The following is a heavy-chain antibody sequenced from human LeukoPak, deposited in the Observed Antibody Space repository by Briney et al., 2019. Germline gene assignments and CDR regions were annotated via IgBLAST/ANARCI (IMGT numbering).Heavy chain of an antibody. V-gene: IGHV1-18*01. D-gene: IGHD1-1*01. J-gene: IGHJ4*02. CDR1: GYTFTSYG. CDR3: AREARERSIDY. CDR2: ISAYNGNT. Sequence: ASVNVSCKAYGYTFTSYGISWVRQAPGQGLEWMGWISAYNGNTNYAQKLQGRVTMTTDTSTSTAYMELRSLRSDDTAVYYCAREARERSIDYWGQGTLVTVSS.